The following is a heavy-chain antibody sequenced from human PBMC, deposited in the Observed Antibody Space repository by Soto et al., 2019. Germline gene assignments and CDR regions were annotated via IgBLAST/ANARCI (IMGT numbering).Heavy chain of an antibody. CDR2: INPSGGAT. D-gene: IGHD3-10*01. Sequence: QVQLVQSGAELKKPGASVRMSCKASGYTFSNYYMHWVRQAPGQGLEWMGIINPSGGATTYAQKLQGRVTMPRDTSTSTVYMQLNSLRSDDTAVYYCARERIPLGFGDFDYQYYGMEVWGQGTMVPVSS. CDR3: ARERIPLGFGDFDYQYYGMEV. J-gene: IGHJ6*02. CDR1: GYTFSNYY. V-gene: IGHV1-46*01.